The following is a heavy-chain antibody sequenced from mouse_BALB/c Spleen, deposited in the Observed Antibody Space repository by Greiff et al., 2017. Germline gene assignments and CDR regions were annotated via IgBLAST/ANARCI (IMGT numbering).Heavy chain of an antibody. CDR3: ARLGDY. CDR1: GFTFSSYA. Sequence: EVQRVESGGGLVKPGGSLKLSCAASGFTFSSYAMSWVRQSPEKRLEWVAEISSGGSYTYYPDTVTGRFTISRDNAKNTLYLEMSSLRSEDTAMYYCARLGDYWGQGTSVTVSS. D-gene: IGHD3-3*01. V-gene: IGHV5-9-4*01. J-gene: IGHJ4*01. CDR2: ISSGGSYT.